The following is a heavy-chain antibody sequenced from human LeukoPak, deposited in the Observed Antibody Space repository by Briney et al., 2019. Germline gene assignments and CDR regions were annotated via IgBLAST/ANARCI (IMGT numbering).Heavy chain of an antibody. CDR3: ARYCSSTSCYLGGYYYYYMDV. Sequence: GGSLRLSCAASGFTFSSYSMNWVRQAPGKGLEWVSSISSSSSYIYYADSVKGRFTISRDNAKNSLYLQMNSLRAEDTAVYYCARYCSSTSCYLGGYYYYYMDVWGKGTTVTVSS. D-gene: IGHD2-2*01. J-gene: IGHJ6*03. CDR2: ISSSSSYI. CDR1: GFTFSSYS. V-gene: IGHV3-21*01.